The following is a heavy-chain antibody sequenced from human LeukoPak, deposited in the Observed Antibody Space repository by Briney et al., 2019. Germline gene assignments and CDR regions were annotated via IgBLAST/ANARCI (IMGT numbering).Heavy chain of an antibody. Sequence: SGPTLVKPTQTLTLTCTFSGFSLSTSGVGVGWIRQPPGKGLEWIGYIYDSGSTNYNPSLKSRVTISVDTSKNQFSLKVSSVTAADTAVYYCASLTTADAFDIWGQGTMVTVSS. CDR1: GFSLSTSGVG. CDR3: ASLTTADAFDI. V-gene: IGHV4-61*08. J-gene: IGHJ3*02. D-gene: IGHD3-22*01. CDR2: IYDSGST.